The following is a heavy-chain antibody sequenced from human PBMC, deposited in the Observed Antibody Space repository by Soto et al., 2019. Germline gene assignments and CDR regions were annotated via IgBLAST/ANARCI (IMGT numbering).Heavy chain of an antibody. J-gene: IGHJ4*02. D-gene: IGHD1-26*01. Sequence: GGSLRLSCAASGFTFDDYAMHWVRQAPGKGLEWVSGISWNSGSIGYADSVKGRFTISRDNAKNSLYLQMNSLRAEDTALYYCAKTRGSYYFDYWGQGTLVTVSS. CDR2: ISWNSGSI. CDR1: GFTFDDYA. CDR3: AKTRGSYYFDY. V-gene: IGHV3-9*01.